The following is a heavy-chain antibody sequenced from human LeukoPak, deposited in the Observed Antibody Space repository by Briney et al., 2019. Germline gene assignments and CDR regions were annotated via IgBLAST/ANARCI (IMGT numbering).Heavy chain of an antibody. J-gene: IGHJ4*02. CDR1: GFTFNTYG. D-gene: IGHD3-10*01. CDR2: ISGSGGST. CDR3: AGRGSGSYFDY. Sequence: PGGTLRLSCAASGFTFNTYGMSWVRQAPGKGLEWVSVISGSGGSTYYADSVKGRFTISRDNSKNTLYLLMNSLRAEDTAVYYCAGRGSGSYFDYWGQGTLVTVSS. V-gene: IGHV3-23*01.